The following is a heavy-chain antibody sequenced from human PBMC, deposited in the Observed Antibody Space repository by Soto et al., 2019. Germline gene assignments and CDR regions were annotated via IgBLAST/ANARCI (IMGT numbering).Heavy chain of an antibody. CDR3: AREGELRMGGYFDD. D-gene: IGHD3-16*01. V-gene: IGHV1-69*13. J-gene: IGHJ4*02. Sequence: SVNVTCKSSGYTLTSYYMHSVRQAPAQGLEWMGGIIPIFGTANYAQKFQGRVTITADESTSTAYMELSSLRSEDTAVYYCAREGELRMGGYFDDWGQGTLVTVSS. CDR1: GYTLTSYY. CDR2: IIPIFGTA.